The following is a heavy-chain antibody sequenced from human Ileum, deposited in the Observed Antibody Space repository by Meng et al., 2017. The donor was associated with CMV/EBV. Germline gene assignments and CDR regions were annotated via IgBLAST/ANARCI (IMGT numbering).Heavy chain of an antibody. V-gene: IGHV4-39*07. J-gene: IGHJ5*01. CDR1: GGSISSSSYY. CDR2: IYYSGST. D-gene: IGHD3-22*01. Sequence: SETLSLTCTVPGGSISSSSYYWGWIRQPPGKGLEWIGSIYYSGSTYYNPSLKSRVTISVDTSKNQFSLKLSSVTAADTAVDCCARGGYYYWFDPWGQGTQVTVSS. CDR3: ARGGYYYWFDP.